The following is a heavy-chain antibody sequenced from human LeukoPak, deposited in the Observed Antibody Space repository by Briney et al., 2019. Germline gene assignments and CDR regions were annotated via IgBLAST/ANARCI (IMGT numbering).Heavy chain of an antibody. Sequence: SVKVSCXASGGTFSSYAISWVRQAPGQGLEWMGRIIPIFGTANYAQKFQGRVTITTDESTSTAYMELSSLRSEDTAVYYCAREGVRTTDFDYWGQGTLVTVSS. D-gene: IGHD3-10*01. V-gene: IGHV1-69*05. J-gene: IGHJ4*02. CDR2: IIPIFGTA. CDR3: AREGVRTTDFDY. CDR1: GGTFSSYA.